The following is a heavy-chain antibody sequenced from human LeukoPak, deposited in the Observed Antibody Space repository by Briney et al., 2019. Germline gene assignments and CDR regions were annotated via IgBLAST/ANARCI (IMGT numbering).Heavy chain of an antibody. J-gene: IGHJ4*02. Sequence: QPGRSLRLSCAASGFTFSSYGMHWVRQAPGKGLEWVAVISYDGSNKYYADSVKGRFTISRDNAKNSLFLQMNSLTADDTAVYYCARERTTIVSGTTIGAYWGQGTLVTVSS. V-gene: IGHV3-30*03. CDR2: ISYDGSNK. CDR1: GFTFSSYG. D-gene: IGHD2/OR15-2a*01. CDR3: ARERTTIVSGTTIGAY.